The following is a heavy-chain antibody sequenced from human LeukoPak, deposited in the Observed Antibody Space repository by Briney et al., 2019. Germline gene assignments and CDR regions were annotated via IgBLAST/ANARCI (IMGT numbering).Heavy chain of an antibody. CDR1: GGSFSGYY. D-gene: IGHD1-26*01. CDR3: ARELPPGGPAGASYDY. Sequence: PSETLSLTCAVYGGSFSGYYWSWIRQPPGKGLEWIGEINHSGSTNYNPSLKSRVTISVDTSKNQFSLKLSSVTAADTAVYYCARELPPGGPAGASYDYWGQGTLVTVSS. J-gene: IGHJ4*02. V-gene: IGHV4-34*01. CDR2: INHSGST.